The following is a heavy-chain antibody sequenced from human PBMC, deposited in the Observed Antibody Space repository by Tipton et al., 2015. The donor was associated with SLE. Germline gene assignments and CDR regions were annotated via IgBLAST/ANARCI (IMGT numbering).Heavy chain of an antibody. CDR1: GGPISSYY. V-gene: IGHV4-59*08. J-gene: IGHJ4*02. Sequence: TLSLTCTVSGGPISSYYWSWIRRPPGQELEWIGYISSIASTSYNPSLKSRVTISRDTSKNQLSLILSSVTVADTAVYYCARLVTLSRVDYWGQGALVAVSS. CDR3: ARLVTLSRVDY. CDR2: ISSIAST. D-gene: IGHD2-21*02.